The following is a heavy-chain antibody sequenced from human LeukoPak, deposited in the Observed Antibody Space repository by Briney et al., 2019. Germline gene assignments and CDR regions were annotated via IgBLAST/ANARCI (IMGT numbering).Heavy chain of an antibody. CDR2: IIPIFGTA. CDR1: GGTFISYA. CDR3: ARDGGGWYPDAFDI. V-gene: IGHV1-69*01. Sequence: ASVKVSCKASGGTFISYAISWVRQAPGQGLEWMGGIIPIFGTANYAQKFQGRVTITADESTSTAYMELSSLRSEDTAVYYCARDGGGWYPDAFDIWGQGTMVTVSS. J-gene: IGHJ3*02. D-gene: IGHD6-19*01.